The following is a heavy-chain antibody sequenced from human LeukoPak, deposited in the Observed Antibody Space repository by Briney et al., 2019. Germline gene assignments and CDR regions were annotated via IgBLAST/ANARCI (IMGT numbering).Heavy chain of an antibody. J-gene: IGHJ5*02. CDR3: ARDLKSIGSYSNWFDP. Sequence: SETLSLTCTVSGGSISSHYWSWIRQPPGKGLEWLGYIYYSGSTNYNPSLKSRVTISVDTSKHQFSLKLSSVTAADAAVYYCARDLKSIGSYSNWFDPWGQGTLVTVSS. CDR1: GGSISSHY. CDR2: IYYSGST. D-gene: IGHD1-26*01. V-gene: IGHV4-59*11.